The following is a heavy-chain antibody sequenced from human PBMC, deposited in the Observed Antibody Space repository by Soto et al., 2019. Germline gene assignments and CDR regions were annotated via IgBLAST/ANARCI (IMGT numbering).Heavy chain of an antibody. CDR1: GGSISSGGYS. V-gene: IGHV4-30-2*01. Sequence: SETLSLTYAVSGGSISSGGYSWIWIRQPPWKGLEWIGYIYHSGSTYYNPSLKSRVTISVDRSKNQFSLKLSSVTAADTAVYYCASTKFGGNSRSRAFDIWGQGTMVTVSS. J-gene: IGHJ3*02. CDR3: ASTKFGGNSRSRAFDI. CDR2: IYHSGST. D-gene: IGHD2-21*02.